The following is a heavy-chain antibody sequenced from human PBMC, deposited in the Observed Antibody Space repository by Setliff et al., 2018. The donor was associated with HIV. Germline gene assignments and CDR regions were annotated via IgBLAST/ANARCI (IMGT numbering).Heavy chain of an antibody. CDR1: GGSIRSHY. CDR3: ASLAGGAWLHPGP. V-gene: IGHV4-59*11. D-gene: IGHD5-12*01. Sequence: PSETLSLTCTVSGGSIRSHYWSWIRQPPGKGLEWIGNFYYSGSTNYNPSLKSRVTISVDTSKNQFSLRLNSVTAADTAAYYCASLAGGAWLHPGPWGQGTLVTVSS. CDR2: FYYSGST. J-gene: IGHJ5*02.